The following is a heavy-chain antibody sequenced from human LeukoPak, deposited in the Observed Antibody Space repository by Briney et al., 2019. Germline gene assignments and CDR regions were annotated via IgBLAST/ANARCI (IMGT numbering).Heavy chain of an antibody. CDR3: ARDFVRAFDI. Sequence: GGSLRVSCAASGFTFSSYSMHWVRQAPGKGLEWVAVIWYDGSNKYYADSVKGRFTISRDNSENTLYLQMNSLRAEDTAVYYCARDFVRAFDIWGQGTMVTVSS. D-gene: IGHD3-3*01. V-gene: IGHV3-33*01. J-gene: IGHJ3*02. CDR1: GFTFSSYS. CDR2: IWYDGSNK.